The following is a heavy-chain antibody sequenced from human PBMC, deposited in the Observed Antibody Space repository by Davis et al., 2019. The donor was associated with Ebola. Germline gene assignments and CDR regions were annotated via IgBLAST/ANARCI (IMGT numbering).Heavy chain of an antibody. V-gene: IGHV3-23*01. CDR1: GFTFTTYA. CDR2: IRGSGGST. CDR3: AKDQQAKRGLGAFDI. Sequence: GESLKISCAASGFTFTTYAMSWVRQAPGKGLEWVSTIRGSGGSTDYADSVKGRFTISRDNSKNTLYLQMNSLRVEDTAVYYCAKDQQAKRGLGAFDIWGQGTMVTVSS. D-gene: IGHD6-13*01. J-gene: IGHJ3*02.